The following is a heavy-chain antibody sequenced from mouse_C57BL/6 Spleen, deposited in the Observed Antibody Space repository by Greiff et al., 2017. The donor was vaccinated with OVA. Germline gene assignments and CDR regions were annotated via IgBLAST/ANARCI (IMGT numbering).Heavy chain of an antibody. CDR3: TREDYYGSSQAMDY. D-gene: IGHD1-1*01. V-gene: IGHV1-15*01. CDR2: IDPETGGT. J-gene: IGHJ4*01. CDR1: GYTFTDYE. Sequence: VQLQESGAELVRPGASVTLSCKASGYTFTDYEMHWVKQTPVHGLEWIGAIDPETGGTAYNQKFKGKAILTADKSSSTAYMELRSLTSEDSAVYYCTREDYYGSSQAMDYWGQGTSVTVSS.